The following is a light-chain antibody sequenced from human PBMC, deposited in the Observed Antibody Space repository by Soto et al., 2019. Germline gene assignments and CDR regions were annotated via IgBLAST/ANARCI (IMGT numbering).Light chain of an antibody. V-gene: IGLV2-11*01. CDR2: DVT. CDR1: SSDVGAYNY. CDR3: CSFAASYTLI. Sequence: QSALTQPRSVSGSPGQSVTISCTATSSDVGAYNYVSWYQQHPGKAPKLMIYDVTKRPSGVPDRFSGSRSGDTASLTISGLQAEDEADYYCCSFAASYTLIFGGGTKVTVL. J-gene: IGLJ2*01.